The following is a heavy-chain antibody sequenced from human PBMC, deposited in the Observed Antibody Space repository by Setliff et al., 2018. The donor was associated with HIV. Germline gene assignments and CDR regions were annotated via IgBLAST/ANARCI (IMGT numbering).Heavy chain of an antibody. Sequence: SETLSLTCTVSGGSISSSSYYWGWIRQPPGKGLEWIGSIYYSGTTYYNPSLKSRITISVDTSKNQFSLKVNSVTAADTAVNYCASPKERYYTDHAFDIWGQGTLVTVSS. CDR3: ASPKERYYTDHAFDI. D-gene: IGHD3-10*01. CDR1: GGSISSSSYY. J-gene: IGHJ3*02. V-gene: IGHV4-39*07. CDR2: IYYSGTT.